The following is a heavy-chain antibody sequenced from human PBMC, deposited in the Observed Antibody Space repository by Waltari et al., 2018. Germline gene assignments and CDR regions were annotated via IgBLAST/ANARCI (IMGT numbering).Heavy chain of an antibody. CDR1: GYTFTSYD. D-gene: IGHD6-13*01. CDR3: SGVPVRAAAGAGTWYFDL. CDR2: MNPNSGNT. J-gene: IGHJ2*01. Sequence: QVQLVQSGAEVKKPGASVKVSCKASGYTFTSYDINWVRQATGQGLEWMGWMNPNSGNTGYAQKFQGRVTMTRNTSISTAYMELSSLRSEDTAVYYWSGVPVRAAAGAGTWYFDLWGRGTLVTVSS. V-gene: IGHV1-8*01.